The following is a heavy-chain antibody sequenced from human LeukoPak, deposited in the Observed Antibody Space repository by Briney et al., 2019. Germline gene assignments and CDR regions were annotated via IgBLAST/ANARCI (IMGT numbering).Heavy chain of an antibody. CDR3: ARGLVGSP. Sequence: GGSLRLSCAVSGFTFSTYAMSWVRQAPGKGLEWVSAISAGGSGAYYADSVKGRFTISRDNSKNTLYLQMNSLRVEDTAVYYCARGLVGSPWGQGTLVTVSS. CDR1: GFTFSTYA. D-gene: IGHD3-9*01. J-gene: IGHJ5*02. CDR2: ISAGGSGA. V-gene: IGHV3-23*01.